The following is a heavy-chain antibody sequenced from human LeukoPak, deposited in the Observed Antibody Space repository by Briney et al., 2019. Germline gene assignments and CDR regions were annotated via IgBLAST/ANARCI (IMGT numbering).Heavy chain of an antibody. D-gene: IGHD3-3*01. CDR3: ARESYYDFWSGYPQGAFDI. J-gene: IGHJ3*02. CDR2: ISYDGNDK. V-gene: IGHV3-30*03. CDR1: GFTFSTYG. Sequence: GRSLRLSCAASGFTFSTYGMHWVRQAPGKGLEWVAVISYDGNDKYYSDSVKGRFTISRDSSKNTLYLQMNSLRAEDTAVYYCARESYYDFWSGYPQGAFDIWGQGTMVTVSS.